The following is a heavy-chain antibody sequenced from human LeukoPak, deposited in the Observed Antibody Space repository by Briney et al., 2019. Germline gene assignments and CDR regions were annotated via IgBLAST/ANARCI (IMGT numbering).Heavy chain of an antibody. CDR1: GGSFSGYY. V-gene: IGHV4-34*01. J-gene: IGHJ5*02. CDR2: INHSGST. Sequence: SETLSLTCAVYGGSFSGYYCSWIRQPPGKGLEWIGEINHSGSTNYNPSLKSRVTISVDTSKNQFSLKLSSVTAADTAVYYCASIRGPVRSSPLDPWGQGTLVTVSS. D-gene: IGHD3-10*01. CDR3: ASIRGPVRSSPLDP.